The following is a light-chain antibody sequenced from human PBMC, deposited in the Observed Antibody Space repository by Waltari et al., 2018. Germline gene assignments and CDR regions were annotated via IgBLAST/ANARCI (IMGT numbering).Light chain of an antibody. J-gene: IGLJ1*01. V-gene: IGLV2-14*03. CDR2: DVS. Sequence: QSALTQPASVSGSPGQSTTISCSGTSSDVGAYNYLCWYQQHPGKAPKLIIYDVSVRPSGVSNRFSGSKSGNTASLTISGLHTEDEADYYCGTSTTTRNHVFGTGTKVTVL. CDR3: GTSTTTRNHV. CDR1: SSDVGAYNY.